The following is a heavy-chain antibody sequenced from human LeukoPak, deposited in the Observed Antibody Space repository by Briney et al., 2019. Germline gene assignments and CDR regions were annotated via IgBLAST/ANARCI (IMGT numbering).Heavy chain of an antibody. D-gene: IGHD3-22*01. V-gene: IGHV3-33*08. Sequence: PGRSLRLSCAASGFTFSSYAMHWVRQAPGKGLEWVAVIWHDGSYKYYLDSVKGRFTISRDNAKNTLYLQMNNLRVEDTAVYYCARVGDYENSGSQPFDYWGQGTLVTVSS. CDR1: GFTFSSYA. J-gene: IGHJ4*02. CDR2: IWHDGSYK. CDR3: ARVGDYENSGSQPFDY.